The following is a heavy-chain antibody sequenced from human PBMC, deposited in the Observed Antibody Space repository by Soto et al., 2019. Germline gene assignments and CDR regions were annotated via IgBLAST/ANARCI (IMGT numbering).Heavy chain of an antibody. D-gene: IGHD3-10*01. CDR3: AHRVGAPGYFAY. CDR2: IYWDDDK. V-gene: IGHV2-5*02. J-gene: IGHJ4*02. Sequence: QITLKESGPTLVKPTQTLTLTCTFSGFSLSTSGVGVGWIRQTPGKALEWLALIYWDDDKRYSPSLKSSLTITNATSNNPLVLTVTNMHPVDTATYYCAHRVGAPGYFAYSGQGTLVPVSS. CDR1: GFSLSTSGVG.